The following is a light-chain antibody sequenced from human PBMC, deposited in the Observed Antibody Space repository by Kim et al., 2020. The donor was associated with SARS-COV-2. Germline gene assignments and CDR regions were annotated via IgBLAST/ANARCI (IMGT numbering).Light chain of an antibody. CDR2: GAS. CDR3: QQYGSSPRT. CDR1: QSVSSSY. Sequence: SPGERATLSCRASQSVSSSYLAWYQQKPGQAPRLLIYGASSRATGIPDRFSGSGSGTDFTLTISRLKPEDFAVYYCQQYGSSPRTFGGGTKVDIK. J-gene: IGKJ4*01. V-gene: IGKV3-20*01.